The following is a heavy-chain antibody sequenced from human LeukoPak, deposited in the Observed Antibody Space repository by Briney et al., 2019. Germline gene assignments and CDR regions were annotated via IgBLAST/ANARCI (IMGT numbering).Heavy chain of an antibody. J-gene: IGHJ3*02. D-gene: IGHD2-8*02. CDR1: AGTFSSYP. V-gene: IGHV1-69*02. Sequence: SVTVSCTASAGTFSSYPISWVRQAPGQGLEWMGRIIPIFGITNYAQNFQGRVTITADKSTSTAYMELSSLRGDDTAVYYCATNAGALTDLDAFDIWGQGTMVTVSS. CDR3: ATNAGALTDLDAFDI. CDR2: IIPIFGIT.